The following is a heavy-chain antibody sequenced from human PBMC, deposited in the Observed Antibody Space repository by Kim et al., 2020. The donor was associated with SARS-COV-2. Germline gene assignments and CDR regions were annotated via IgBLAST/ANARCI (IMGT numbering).Heavy chain of an antibody. V-gene: IGHV3-21*01. Sequence: GGSLRLSCAASGFTFSSYSMNWVRQAPGKGLEWVSSISSSSYIYYADSVKGRFTISRDNAKNSLYLQMNSLRAEDTAVYYCARGATYYDILTGDPYYYYGMDVWGQGTTVTVSS. J-gene: IGHJ6*02. CDR1: GFTFSSYS. CDR3: ARGATYYDILTGDPYYYYGMDV. D-gene: IGHD3-9*01. CDR2: ISSSSYI.